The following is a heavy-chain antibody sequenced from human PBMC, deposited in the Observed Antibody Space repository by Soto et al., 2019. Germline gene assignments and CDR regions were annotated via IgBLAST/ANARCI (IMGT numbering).Heavy chain of an antibody. CDR1: GFTFSSYG. Sequence: QVQLVESGGGVVQPGRSLRLSCAASGFTFSSYGMHWVRQAPGKGLEWVAVISYDGSNKYYADSVKGRFTISRDNSKNTLYLQMNSRRAEDTAVYYCAKSARETLRFLYYYYGMDVWGQGTTVTVSS. CDR2: ISYDGSNK. J-gene: IGHJ6*02. V-gene: IGHV3-30*18. D-gene: IGHD3-3*01. CDR3: AKSARETLRFLYYYYGMDV.